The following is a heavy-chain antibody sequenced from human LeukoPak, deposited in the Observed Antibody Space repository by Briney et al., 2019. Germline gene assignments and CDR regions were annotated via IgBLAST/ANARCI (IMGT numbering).Heavy chain of an antibody. V-gene: IGHV4-4*07. CDR1: GGSISSYY. D-gene: IGHD2-15*01. J-gene: IGHJ4*02. CDR3: ARVGGCSGGSCYSSYFDY. CDR2: IYTSGST. Sequence: SETLSLTCTVSGGSISSYYWSWIRQPAGKGLEWIGRIYTSGSTNYNPSLKSRVTMSVDTSKNQFSLKLSSVTAADTAVYYCARVGGCSGGSCYSSYFDYWGQGTLVTVSS.